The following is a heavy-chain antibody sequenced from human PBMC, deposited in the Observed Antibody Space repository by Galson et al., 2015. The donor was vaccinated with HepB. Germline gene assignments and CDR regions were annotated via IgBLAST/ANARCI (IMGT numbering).Heavy chain of an antibody. J-gene: IGHJ5*02. D-gene: IGHD6-13*01. Sequence: ISGDSVSSNSAAWNWIRQSPSRGLEWLGRTYYRSKWYNDYAVSVKSRITINPDTSKNQFSLQLNSVTPEDTAVYYCVKSSSWYGYNWFDPWGQGTLVTVSS. CDR2: TYYRSKWYN. CDR1: GDSVSSNSAA. CDR3: VKSSSWYGYNWFDP. V-gene: IGHV6-1*01.